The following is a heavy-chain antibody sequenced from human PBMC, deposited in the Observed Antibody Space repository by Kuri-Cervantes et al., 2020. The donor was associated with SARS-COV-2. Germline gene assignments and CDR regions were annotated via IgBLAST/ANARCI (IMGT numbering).Heavy chain of an antibody. CDR3: ATTRGGGYDSYYYYGMDV. J-gene: IGHJ6*02. V-gene: IGHV3-23*01. CDR1: GFTFSSYA. CDR2: ISGSGGST. Sequence: GGSLRLSCAASGFTFSSYAMSWVRQAPGKGLGWVSAISGSGGSTYYADSVKGRFTISRDNSKNTLYLQMNSLRVEDTAVYYCATTRGGGYDSYYYYGMDVWGQGTTVTVSS. D-gene: IGHD1-26*01.